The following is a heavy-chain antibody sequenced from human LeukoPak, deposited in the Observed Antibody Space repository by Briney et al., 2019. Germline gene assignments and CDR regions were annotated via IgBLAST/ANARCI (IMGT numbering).Heavy chain of an antibody. CDR3: ARDGIAVAGTNPFDY. V-gene: IGHV3-30-3*01. J-gene: IGHJ4*02. CDR2: ISYDGSNK. D-gene: IGHD6-19*01. Sequence: GGSLRLSCAASGFTFSSYGMHWVRQAPGKGLEWVAVISYDGSNKYYADSVKGRFTISRDNSKNTLYLQMNSLRAEDTAVYYCARDGIAVAGTNPFDYWGQGTLVTVSS. CDR1: GFTFSSYG.